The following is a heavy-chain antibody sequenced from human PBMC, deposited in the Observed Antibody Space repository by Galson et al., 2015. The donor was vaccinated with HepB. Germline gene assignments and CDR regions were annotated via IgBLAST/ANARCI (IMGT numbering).Heavy chain of an antibody. J-gene: IGHJ4*02. CDR1: GVTFSSYA. D-gene: IGHD3-16*01. CDR2: ISYDGSNK. Sequence: SLRLSCAASGVTFSSYAMHWVRQAPGKGLEWVAVISYDGSNKYYADSVKGRFTISRDNSKNTLYPQMNSLRAEDTAVYYCAGTSWGSRSPNDYWGQGTLVTVSS. CDR3: AGTSWGSRSPNDY. V-gene: IGHV3-30-3*01.